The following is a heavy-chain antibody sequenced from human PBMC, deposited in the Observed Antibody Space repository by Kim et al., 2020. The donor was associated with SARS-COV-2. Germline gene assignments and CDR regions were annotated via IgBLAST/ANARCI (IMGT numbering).Heavy chain of an antibody. D-gene: IGHD3-16*02. CDR3: AIERSFDY. V-gene: IGHV3-30*02. CDR2: GSNK. J-gene: IGHJ4*02. Sequence: GSNKYYADSVKGRFTISRDNSKNTLYLQMNSLRAEDTAVYYCAIERSFDYWGQGTLVTVSS.